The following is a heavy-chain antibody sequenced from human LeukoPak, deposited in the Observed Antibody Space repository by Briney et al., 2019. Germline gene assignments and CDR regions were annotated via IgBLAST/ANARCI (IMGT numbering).Heavy chain of an antibody. CDR3: AREPVVQLERQVHYYYGMDV. J-gene: IGHJ6*02. CDR1: GYTFTGYY. CDR2: INPNSGGT. Sequence: ASVKVSCKASGYTFTGYYMHWVRQAPGQGLEWMGWINPNSGGTNYAQKSQGRVTMTRDTSISTAYMELSRLRSDDTAVYYCAREPVVQLERQVHYYYGMDVWGQGTTVTVSS. V-gene: IGHV1-2*02. D-gene: IGHD1-1*01.